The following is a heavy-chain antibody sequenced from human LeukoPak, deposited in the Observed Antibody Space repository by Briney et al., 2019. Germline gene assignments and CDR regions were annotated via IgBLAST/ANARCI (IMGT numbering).Heavy chain of an antibody. CDR1: GFTFSSYS. Sequence: KSGGSLRLSCAASGFTFSSYSMNWVRQAPGKGLEWVSSISSSSSYIYYADSVKGRFTISRDNAKNSLYLQMNSLRAEDTAVYYCESSAHWGDAFDIWGQGTMVTVSS. J-gene: IGHJ3*02. D-gene: IGHD7-27*01. CDR2: ISSSSSYI. V-gene: IGHV3-21*01. CDR3: ESSAHWGDAFDI.